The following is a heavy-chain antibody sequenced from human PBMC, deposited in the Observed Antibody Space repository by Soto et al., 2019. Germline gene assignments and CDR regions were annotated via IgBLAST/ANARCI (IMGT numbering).Heavy chain of an antibody. CDR1: GYTFTNYA. CDR3: ARGEWWLFDY. V-gene: IGHV1-3*01. J-gene: IGHJ4*02. D-gene: IGHD2-15*01. CDR2: IRADNDNT. Sequence: ASVKVSCKASGYTFTNYAMHWVRQAPGQSLEWMGWIRADNDNTKYSQRFQGRVTITRDTSASTAYMELSSLRSEDTAVYYCARGEWWLFDYWGQGTLVTVSS.